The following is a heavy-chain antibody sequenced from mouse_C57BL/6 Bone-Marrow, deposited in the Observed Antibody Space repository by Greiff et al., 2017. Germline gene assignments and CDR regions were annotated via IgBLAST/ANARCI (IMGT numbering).Heavy chain of an antibody. D-gene: IGHD4-1*01. J-gene: IGHJ2*01. CDR3: ARPRTGDYFDY. V-gene: IGHV1-69*01. CDR2: IDPSDSYT. CDR1: GYTFTSYW. Sequence: QVQLKQPGAELVMPGASVKLSCKASGYTFTSYWMHWVKQRPGQGLEWIGEIDPSDSYTNYNQKFKGKSTLTVDKSSSTAYMQLSSLTSEDSAVYYCARPRTGDYFDYWGQGTTLTVSS.